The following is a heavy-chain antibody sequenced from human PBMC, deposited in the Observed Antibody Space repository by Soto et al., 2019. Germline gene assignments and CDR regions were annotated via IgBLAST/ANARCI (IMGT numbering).Heavy chain of an antibody. J-gene: IGHJ3*02. CDR1: GYTFTSYG. Sequence: GASVKVSCKASGYTFTSYGISWVRQAPGQGLEWMGWISAYNGNTNYAQKLQGRVTMTTDTSTSTAYMELRSLRSDDTAVYYCARVIAAAGTVMSPDAFDIWGQGTMVTVSS. CDR2: ISAYNGNT. V-gene: IGHV1-18*01. CDR3: ARVIAAAGTVMSPDAFDI. D-gene: IGHD6-13*01.